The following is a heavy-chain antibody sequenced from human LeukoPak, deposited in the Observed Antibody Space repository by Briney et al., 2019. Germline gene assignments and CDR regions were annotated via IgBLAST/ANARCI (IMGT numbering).Heavy chain of an antibody. D-gene: IGHD3-22*01. J-gene: IGHJ4*02. CDR1: GYTFTSYG. Sequence: RASVKVSCKASGYTFTSYGISWVRQAPGQGLEWMGWISAYNGNTNYAQKLQGRVTMTTDTSTSTAYMELRSLRSDDTAVYYCARSTALYYDSSGYHHPFDYWGQGTLVTVSS. CDR2: ISAYNGNT. V-gene: IGHV1-18*01. CDR3: ARSTALYYDSSGYHHPFDY.